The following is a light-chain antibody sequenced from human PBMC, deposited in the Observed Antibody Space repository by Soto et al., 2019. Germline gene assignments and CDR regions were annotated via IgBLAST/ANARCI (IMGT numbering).Light chain of an antibody. V-gene: IGLV1-40*01. CDR2: GNS. CDR1: SSNIGAGYD. CDR3: QSYDSSLSCSVV. Sequence: QSVLTQPPSVSGAPGQRVTISCTGSSSNIGAGYDVHWYQQLPGTAPKLLIYGNSNRPSGVPDRFSGSKSGTSASLAITGRQAEDEADYYCQSYDSSLSCSVVFGGGTKLTVL. J-gene: IGLJ2*01.